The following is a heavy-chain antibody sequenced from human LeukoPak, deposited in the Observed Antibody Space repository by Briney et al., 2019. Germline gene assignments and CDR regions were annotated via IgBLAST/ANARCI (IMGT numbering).Heavy chain of an antibody. CDR1: GFTFSSYD. CDR2: IGTAGDT. J-gene: IGHJ6*02. V-gene: IGHV3-13*01. Sequence: PGGSLRLSCAASGFTFSSYDMHWVRQATGKGLEWVSAIGTAGDTYYPGSVKGRFTISRDNAKNSLYLQMNSLRAEDTAVYYCARDPRRYFDWLLYSYYYYGMDVWGQGTTVTVSS. CDR3: ARDPRRYFDWLLYSYYYYGMDV. D-gene: IGHD3-9*01.